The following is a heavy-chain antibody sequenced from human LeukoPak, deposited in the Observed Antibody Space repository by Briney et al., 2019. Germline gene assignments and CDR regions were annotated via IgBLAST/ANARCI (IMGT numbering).Heavy chain of an antibody. D-gene: IGHD3-10*01. Sequence: QPGGSLRLSCAASGFTFRSDWMSWVRQSPEKGLEWAANINPDGSATYYVDSVKGRFIISRDNTKNSLYLQMNSLRVEDTAVYYCARDGQNGSPYATDVWGQGTTVTVSS. CDR2: INPDGSAT. V-gene: IGHV3-7*01. J-gene: IGHJ6*02. CDR1: GFTFRSDW. CDR3: ARDGQNGSPYATDV.